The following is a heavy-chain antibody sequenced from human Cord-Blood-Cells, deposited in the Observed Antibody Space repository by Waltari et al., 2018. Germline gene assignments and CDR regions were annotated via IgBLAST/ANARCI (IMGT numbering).Heavy chain of an antibody. CDR3: ARGGGYYDSSGYYYRAFDI. CDR1: GFTFSDYY. D-gene: IGHD3-22*01. CDR2: ISSSGSTI. Sequence: AASGFTFSDYYMSWIRQAPGKGLEWVSYISSSGSTIYYADSVKGRFTISRDNAKNSLYLQMNSLRAEDTAVYYCARGGGYYDSSGYYYRAFDIWGQGTMVTVSS. J-gene: IGHJ3*02. V-gene: IGHV3-11*01.